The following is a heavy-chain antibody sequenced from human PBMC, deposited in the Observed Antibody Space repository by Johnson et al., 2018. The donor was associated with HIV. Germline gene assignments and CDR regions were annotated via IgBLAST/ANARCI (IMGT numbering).Heavy chain of an antibody. Sequence: QEQLVESGGGVVQPGRSLRLSCAASGFSFSSYGIHWVRQAPGQGLEWVAYISYHVGNRYYADSVKGRFTISRDNSNNTLYLQMNSLRAEDTAVYYCAKEGRELLGGTFDIWGQGTMVTVSS. CDR2: ISYHVGNR. CDR3: AKEGRELLGGTFDI. CDR1: GFSFSSYG. J-gene: IGHJ3*02. D-gene: IGHD1-26*01. V-gene: IGHV3-30*18.